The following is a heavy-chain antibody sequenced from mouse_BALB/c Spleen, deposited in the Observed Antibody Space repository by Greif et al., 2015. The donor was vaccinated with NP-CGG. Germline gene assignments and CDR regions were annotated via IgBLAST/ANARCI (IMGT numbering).Heavy chain of an antibody. Sequence: VQGVESGPGLVAPSQSLSITCTVSGFSLTSYGVHWVRQPPGKGLEWLGVIWAGGSTNYNSALMSRLSISKDNSKSQVFLKMNSLQTDDTAMYYCARVTTGGAYWGQGTLVTVSA. V-gene: IGHV2-9*02. CDR2: IWAGGST. CDR1: GFSLTSYG. J-gene: IGHJ3*01. CDR3: ARVTTGGAY. D-gene: IGHD1-1*01.